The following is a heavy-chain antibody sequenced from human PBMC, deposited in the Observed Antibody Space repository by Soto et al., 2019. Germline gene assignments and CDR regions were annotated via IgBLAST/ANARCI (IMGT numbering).Heavy chain of an antibody. CDR3: AREGDYCSGGSCYRWFAP. V-gene: IGHV4-31*03. D-gene: IGHD2-15*01. J-gene: IGHJ5*02. Sequence: SETLSLTCTVSGGSISSGGYYWSWIRQHPGKGLEWIGYIYYSGSTYYNPSLKTRVTISLDTSKNQFSLKLSSVTAADTAVYYCAREGDYCSGGSCYRWFAPWGQGTLVTVS. CDR2: IYYSGST. CDR1: GGSISSGGYY.